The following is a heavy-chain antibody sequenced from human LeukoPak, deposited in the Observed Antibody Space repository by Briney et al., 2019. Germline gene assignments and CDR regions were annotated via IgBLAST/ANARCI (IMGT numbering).Heavy chain of an antibody. Sequence: RPSDTLSLTCTVSGGSIRSSSYYWGWIRQPPGKGLEWIGSIYYSDNTYYNPSLKSRVTISVDTSKSQFSLRLSSVTAADTAVYYCARRTSGGGLFDYWGQGTLVTVSS. CDR1: GGSIRSSSYY. CDR2: IYYSDNT. V-gene: IGHV4-39*01. D-gene: IGHD3-10*01. J-gene: IGHJ4*02. CDR3: ARRTSGGGLFDY.